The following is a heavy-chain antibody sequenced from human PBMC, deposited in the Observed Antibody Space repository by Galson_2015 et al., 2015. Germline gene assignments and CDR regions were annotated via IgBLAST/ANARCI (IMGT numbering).Heavy chain of an antibody. CDR3: AREGSFKGDY. D-gene: IGHD1-26*01. V-gene: IGHV3-33*01. CDR2: IWYDGSKK. CDR1: GFTFSSYG. Sequence: SLRLSCAASGFTFSSYGMHWVRQAPGKGLEWVAVIWYDGSKKYHADSVKGRFTISRDNSKNTLYLQMNSLRAEDTAVYYCAREGSFKGDYWGRGTLVTVSS. J-gene: IGHJ4*02.